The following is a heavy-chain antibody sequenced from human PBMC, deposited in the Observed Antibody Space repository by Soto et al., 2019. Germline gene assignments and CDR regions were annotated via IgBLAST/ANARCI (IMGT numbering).Heavy chain of an antibody. V-gene: IGHV4-4*07. D-gene: IGHD3-10*01. CDR3: ARGSLAMVRGGDYYYGMDV. CDR1: GGSISSYY. Sequence: SETLSLTCTVAGGSISSYYWSWIRQPAGKGLEWIGRIYTSGSTNYNPSLKSRVTMSVDTSKNQFSLKLSSVTAADTAVYYCARGSLAMVRGGDYYYGMDVWGQGTTVTVSS. CDR2: IYTSGST. J-gene: IGHJ6*02.